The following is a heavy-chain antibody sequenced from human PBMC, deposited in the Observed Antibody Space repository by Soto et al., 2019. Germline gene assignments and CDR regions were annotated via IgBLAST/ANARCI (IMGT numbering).Heavy chain of an antibody. CDR2: IIPIFGTA. Sequence: SVKVSCKASGGTLSSYAISWVRQAPGQGLEWMGGIIPIFGTANYAQKFQGRVTITADESTSTAYMELSSLRSEDTAVYYCARTQITMVRGGSDYFDHWGQGTLVTVSS. CDR3: ARTQITMVRGGSDYFDH. J-gene: IGHJ4*02. CDR1: GGTLSSYA. V-gene: IGHV1-69*13. D-gene: IGHD3-10*01.